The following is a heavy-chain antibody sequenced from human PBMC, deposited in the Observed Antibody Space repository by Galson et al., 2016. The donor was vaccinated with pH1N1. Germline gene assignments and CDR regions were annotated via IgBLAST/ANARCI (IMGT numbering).Heavy chain of an antibody. D-gene: IGHD4-17*01. CDR1: GSRFSSSW. V-gene: IGHV5-51*01. J-gene: IGHJ3*02. CDR2: IYLGGSHI. CDR3: ARQNDYGDYRGDAFDI. Sequence: QSGAEVKKPGESLKISCKGSGSRFSSSWIGWVRQMPGKGLEWMGIIYLGGSHIRYSPSFQGQVTISADKSINIVYLQWSSLKASDTAIYYCARQNDYGDYRGDAFDIWGQGTLVTVSS.